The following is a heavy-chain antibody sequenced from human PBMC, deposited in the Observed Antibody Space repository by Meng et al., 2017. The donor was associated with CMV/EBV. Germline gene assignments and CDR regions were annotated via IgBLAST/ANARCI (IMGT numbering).Heavy chain of an antibody. Sequence: GESLKISCAASGFASREQGMTWVRQAPGKGLEWVAGMNWNGDGTGYADSVKGRFTISRDNAKNSLYLQMNSLRAEDTAVYYCTRAAYYDFWSGYQSQADAFDIWGQGTVVTVSS. CDR1: GFASREQG. D-gene: IGHD3-3*01. CDR2: MNWNGDGT. J-gene: IGHJ3*02. CDR3: TRAAYYDFWSGYQSQADAFDI. V-gene: IGHV3-20*04.